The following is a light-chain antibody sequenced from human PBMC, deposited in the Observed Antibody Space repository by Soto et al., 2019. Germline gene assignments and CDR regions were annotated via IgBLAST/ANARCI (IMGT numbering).Light chain of an antibody. V-gene: IGKV3-20*01. J-gene: IGKJ2*01. CDR2: GAS. Sequence: EIVLTQSPGTLSLSPGERATLSCRASQSVSSSYLAWYQQKPVQAPRLLIYGASSRATGIPDRFSGSGSGTYFTITISRLEPEDFAVYYCQQYGSSPRTFGQGTKLEIK. CDR3: QQYGSSPRT. CDR1: QSVSSSY.